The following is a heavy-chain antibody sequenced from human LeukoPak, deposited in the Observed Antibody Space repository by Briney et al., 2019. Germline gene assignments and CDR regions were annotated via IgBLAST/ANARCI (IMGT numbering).Heavy chain of an antibody. J-gene: IGHJ6*03. D-gene: IGHD4-23*01. V-gene: IGHV4-39*01. Sequence: SETLSLTCTVSGGSISSSSYYWGWIRQPPGKGLEWIGSIYYSGSTYHNPSLRSRVTISVDTSKNQFSLKLTSVTAADTAVYYCARLMTTVVAGPYYYYYYMDVWGKGTTVTVSS. CDR2: IYYSGST. CDR3: ARLMTTVVAGPYYYYYYMDV. CDR1: GGSISSSSYY.